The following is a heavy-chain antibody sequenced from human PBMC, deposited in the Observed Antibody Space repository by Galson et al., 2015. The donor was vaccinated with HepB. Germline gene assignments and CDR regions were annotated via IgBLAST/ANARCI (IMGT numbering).Heavy chain of an antibody. Sequence: SVKVSCKASGGTFSSYAISWVRQAPGQGLEWMGRIIPILGIANYAQKFQGRVTITADKSTSTAYMELSSLRSEDTAVYYCARVYESYPPDYWGQGTLVTVSS. CDR3: ARVYESYPPDY. V-gene: IGHV1-69*04. J-gene: IGHJ4*02. D-gene: IGHD5-18*01. CDR2: IIPILGIA. CDR1: GGTFSSYA.